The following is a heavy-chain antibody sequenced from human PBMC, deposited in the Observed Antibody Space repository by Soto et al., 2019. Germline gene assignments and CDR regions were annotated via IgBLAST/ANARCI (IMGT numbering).Heavy chain of an antibody. CDR3: AKSITARPFDY. CDR1: GFTFSAYA. D-gene: IGHD6-6*01. V-gene: IGHV3-23*01. J-gene: IGHJ4*02. Sequence: SLRLSCAASGFTFSAYAMSWVRHAPGKGLEWVSAISGGDGRSTYYADSVKGRFTISRDTSKNTLYLQMNSLRAEDTAVYYCAKSITARPFDYWGQGALVTVSS. CDR2: ISGGDGRST.